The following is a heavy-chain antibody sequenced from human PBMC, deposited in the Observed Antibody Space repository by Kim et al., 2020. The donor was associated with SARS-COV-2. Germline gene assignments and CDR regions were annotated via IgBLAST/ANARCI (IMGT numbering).Heavy chain of an antibody. CDR2: ISGGGLAT. V-gene: IGHV3-23*01. CDR3: AKEIRGPTIMGYFDY. Sequence: GGSLRLSCAASGFAIRNYVMTWVRHTPGKGLEWVSSISGGGLATDYADSVRGRFTISRDNSRNTLYLQMNSLRAEDTAVYYCAKEIRGPTIMGYFDYWGQGNLVPVSS. D-gene: IGHD1-26*01. CDR1: GFAIRNYV. J-gene: IGHJ4*02.